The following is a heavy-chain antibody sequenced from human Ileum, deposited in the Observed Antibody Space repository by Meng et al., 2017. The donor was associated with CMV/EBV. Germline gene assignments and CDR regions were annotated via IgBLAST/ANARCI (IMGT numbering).Heavy chain of an antibody. D-gene: IGHD3-3*01. CDR1: DFPVINTY. CDR2: TYTSGKT. V-gene: IGHV3-53*01. Sequence: GGSLRLSCAASDFPVINTYMSWVRQAPGKELEWVSVTYTSGKTFYADFVKGRFTVSRDSLNNTLSLQMNGLRAEDTAIYYCARHLKNFGVVSAIDYWGQGTQVTVSS. CDR3: ARHLKNFGVVSAIDY. J-gene: IGHJ4*02.